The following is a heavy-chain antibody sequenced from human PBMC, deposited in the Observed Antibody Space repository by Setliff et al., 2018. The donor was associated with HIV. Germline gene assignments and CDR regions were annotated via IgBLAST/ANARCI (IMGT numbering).Heavy chain of an antibody. D-gene: IGHD1-26*01. J-gene: IGHJ5*01. Sequence: KPSETLSLTCAVYVGSFSGYYWSWIRQPPGKGLEWIGEISHSGRTNYNPSLKSRVTISVDTSKNQFSLKLSSVTAADTAVYYCARTTYSGSYFNDSWGQGTLVTVSS. CDR3: ARTTYSGSYFNDS. V-gene: IGHV4-34*01. CDR1: VGSFSGYY. CDR2: ISHSGRT.